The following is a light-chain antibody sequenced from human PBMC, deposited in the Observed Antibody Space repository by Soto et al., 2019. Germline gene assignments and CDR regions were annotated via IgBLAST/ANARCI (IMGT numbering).Light chain of an antibody. J-gene: IGLJ1*01. CDR3: ISYTSISTYV. Sequence: QSALTQPASLSGSPGQSITISCTGTSSDIGAYDYVSWFQQHPGKAPKLMISEVNNRPSGVSNRFSGSKSGNTAYLTISGLQVEDEADYYCISYTSISTYVFGTGTKVTVL. V-gene: IGLV2-14*01. CDR1: SSDIGAYDY. CDR2: EVN.